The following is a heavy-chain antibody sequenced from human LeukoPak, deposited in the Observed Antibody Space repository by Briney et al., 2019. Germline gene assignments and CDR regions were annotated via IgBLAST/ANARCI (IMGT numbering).Heavy chain of an antibody. CDR2: ISAYNGNT. J-gene: IGHJ4*02. D-gene: IGHD3-10*01. Sequence: GGSLRLSCAASGFTFTNYAINWVRQAPGQGLEWMGWISAYNGNTNYAQKLQGRVTMTTDTSTSSAYMELRSLRSDDTAVYYCARDRSYSMVRGVPYYFDYWGQGTLVTVSS. CDR1: GFTFTNYA. V-gene: IGHV1-18*01. CDR3: ARDRSYSMVRGVPYYFDY.